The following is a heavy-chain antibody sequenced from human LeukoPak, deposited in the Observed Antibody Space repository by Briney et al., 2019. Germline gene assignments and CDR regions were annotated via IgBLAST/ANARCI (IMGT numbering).Heavy chain of an antibody. D-gene: IGHD4-11*01. J-gene: IGHJ4*02. CDR1: GFTFSSYG. CDR2: IRYDGSNK. Sequence: PGGSLRLSCAASGFTFSSYGMHWVRQAPGKGLEWGAFIRYDGSNKYYADSVKGRFTISRDNSKNTLYLQMNSLRAEDTAVYYCAKTYYSNYYFDYWGQGTLVTVSS. V-gene: IGHV3-30*02. CDR3: AKTYYSNYYFDY.